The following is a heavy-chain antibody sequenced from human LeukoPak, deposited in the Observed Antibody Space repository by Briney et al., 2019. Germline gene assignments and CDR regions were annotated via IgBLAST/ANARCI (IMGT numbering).Heavy chain of an antibody. CDR1: GYSISSGYY. J-gene: IGHJ5*02. CDR3: AREVGSRGYSDYDWRTRWFDP. Sequence: SETLSLTCTVSGYSISSGYYWSWIRQPPGKGLEWIGYIHYTGRTNYNPSLKSRVTISVDTSKNQVSLQLKSVTPEDTAVYYCAREVGSRGYSDYDWRTRWFDPWGQGTLVTVSS. V-gene: IGHV4-61*01. D-gene: IGHD5-12*01. CDR2: IHYTGRT.